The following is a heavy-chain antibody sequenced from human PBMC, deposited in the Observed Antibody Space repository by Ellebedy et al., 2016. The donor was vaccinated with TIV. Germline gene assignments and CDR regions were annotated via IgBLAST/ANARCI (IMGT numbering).Heavy chain of an antibody. D-gene: IGHD2-15*01. CDR1: GGSVSSSNYY. CDR3: ARGVGQYCSGGSCNRHYYYYGMDV. CDR2: IHYSGSI. Sequence: MPSETLSLTCSVSGGSVSSSNYYWSWIRQPPGKGLEWIGYIHYSGSISYNPSLRSRVTISLERPKNRFSLRLSSVTAADTAVYYCARGVGQYCSGGSCNRHYYYYGMDVWGHGTTVTVS. J-gene: IGHJ6*02. V-gene: IGHV4-61*01.